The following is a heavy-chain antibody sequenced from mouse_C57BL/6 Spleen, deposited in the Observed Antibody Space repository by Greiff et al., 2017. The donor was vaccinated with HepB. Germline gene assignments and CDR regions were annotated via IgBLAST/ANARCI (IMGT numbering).Heavy chain of an antibody. V-gene: IGHV1-15*01. CDR2: IDPETGGT. CDR3: TREVVLLRFAY. D-gene: IGHD1-1*01. CDR1: GYTFTDYE. Sequence: QVQLQQSGAELVRPGASVTLSCKASGYTFTDYEMHWVKQTPVHGLEWIGAIDPETGGTAYNQKFKGKAILTADKSSSTAYMELRSLTSEDSAVYYCTREVVLLRFAYWGQGTLVTVSA. J-gene: IGHJ3*01.